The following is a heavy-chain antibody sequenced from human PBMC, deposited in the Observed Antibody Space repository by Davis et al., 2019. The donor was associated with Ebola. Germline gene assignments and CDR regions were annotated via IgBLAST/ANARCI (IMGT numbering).Heavy chain of an antibody. V-gene: IGHV1-46*01. CDR3: ARGDELTVTTFPYYYYGMDV. J-gene: IGHJ6*02. D-gene: IGHD4-11*01. Sequence: ASVQVSCKASGYIFSNYDINWVRQAPGQGLEWMGIINPSGGSTSYAQKFQGRVTMTRDTSTSTVYMELSSLRSEDTAVYYCARGDELTVTTFPYYYYGMDVWGQGTTVTVSS. CDR1: GYIFSNYD. CDR2: INPSGGST.